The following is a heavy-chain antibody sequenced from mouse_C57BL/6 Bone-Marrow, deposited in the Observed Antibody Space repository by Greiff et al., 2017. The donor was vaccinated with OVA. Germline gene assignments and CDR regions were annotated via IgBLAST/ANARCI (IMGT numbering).Heavy chain of an antibody. CDR3: AIWDTTAFFDY. D-gene: IGHD1-2*01. CDR2: IHPSDSDT. V-gene: IGHV1-74*01. Sequence: QVQLQQPGAELVKPGASVKVSCKASGYTFTSYWMHWVKQRPGQGLEWIGSIHPSDSDTNYNQKFKGKATLTVDKSSSTAYMQLSSLTSEDSAVYYCAIWDTTAFFDYWGQGTTLTVSS. CDR1: GYTFTSYW. J-gene: IGHJ2*01.